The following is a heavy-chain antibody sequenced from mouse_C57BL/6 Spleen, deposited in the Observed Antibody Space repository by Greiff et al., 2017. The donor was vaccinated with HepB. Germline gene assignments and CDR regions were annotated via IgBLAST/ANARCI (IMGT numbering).Heavy chain of an antibody. CDR1: GYTFTSYW. CDR3: ARRTTALGYAMDY. J-gene: IGHJ4*01. Sequence: VQLQQPGAELVRPGSSVKLSCKASGYTFTSYWMDWVKQRPGQGLEWIGNIYPSDSETHYNQKFKDKATLTVDKSSSTAYMQLSSLTSEDSVVYYCARRTTALGYAMDYWGQGTSVTVSS. V-gene: IGHV1-61*01. CDR2: IYPSDSET. D-gene: IGHD1-2*01.